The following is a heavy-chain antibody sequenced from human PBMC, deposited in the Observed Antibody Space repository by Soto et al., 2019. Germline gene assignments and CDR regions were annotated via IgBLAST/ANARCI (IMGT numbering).Heavy chain of an antibody. D-gene: IGHD3-16*01. CDR1: GYSFTRYG. CDR2: ISGYNANT. Sequence: QVQLVQSGAEVKKPGASVKVSCKASGYSFTRYGISCVRQAPGQGLEWMGWISGYNANTNYPENLQGRVTVTTDTSTSTACMEARNLISDDTAVYYCARMGDVPYYYSALDVWGQGTTLSVPS. V-gene: IGHV1-18*01. J-gene: IGHJ6*02. CDR3: ARMGDVPYYYSALDV.